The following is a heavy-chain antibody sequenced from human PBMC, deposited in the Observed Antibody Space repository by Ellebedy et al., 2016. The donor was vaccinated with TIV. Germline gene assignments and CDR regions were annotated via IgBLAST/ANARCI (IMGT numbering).Heavy chain of an antibody. CDR2: INPNSGGT. CDR1: GYTFTGYY. J-gene: IGHJ3*02. V-gene: IGHV1-2*04. D-gene: IGHD6-6*01. CDR3: ARVGDSSSFHDAFDI. Sequence: ASVKVSCKASGYTFTGYYMHWVRQAPGQGLEWMGWINPNSGGTNYAQKFQGWVTMTRDTSISTAYMELSRLRSDDTAVYYCARVGDSSSFHDAFDIWGQGTMVTVSS.